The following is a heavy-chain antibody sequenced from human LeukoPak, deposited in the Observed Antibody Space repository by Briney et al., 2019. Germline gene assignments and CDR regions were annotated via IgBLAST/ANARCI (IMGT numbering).Heavy chain of an antibody. D-gene: IGHD6-13*01. CDR1: GYTVTGYY. CDR3: ARDWGGIAAAGIDDY. CDR2: INPNSGGT. V-gene: IGHV1-2*06. Sequence: ASVKVSCKASGYTVTGYYMHWVRQAPGQGLERMGRINPNSGGTNYAQKFQGRVTMTRDTSISTAYMELSRLRSDDTAVYYCARDWGGIAAAGIDDYWGQGTLVTVSS. J-gene: IGHJ4*02.